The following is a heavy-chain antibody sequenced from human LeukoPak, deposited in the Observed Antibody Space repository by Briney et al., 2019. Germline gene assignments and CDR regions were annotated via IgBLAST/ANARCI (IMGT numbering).Heavy chain of an antibody. CDR1: GFTFSSYW. D-gene: IGHD6-6*01. CDR3: AKMPIEYSSSSGVYNWFDP. CDR2: IHSDGSST. J-gene: IGHJ5*02. V-gene: IGHV3-74*01. Sequence: GGSLRLSCAASGFTFSSYWMHWIRQAPGKGLVWVSRIHSDGSSTGYADSVKGRFTISRDNAKNTLYLQMNSLRAEDTAVYYCAKMPIEYSSSSGVYNWFDPWGQGTLATVSS.